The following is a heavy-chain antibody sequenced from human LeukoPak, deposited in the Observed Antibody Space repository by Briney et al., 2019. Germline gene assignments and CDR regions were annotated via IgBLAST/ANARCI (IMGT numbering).Heavy chain of an antibody. CDR1: GGTFSSYA. V-gene: IGHV1-69*01. D-gene: IGHD2-21*02. J-gene: IGHJ4*02. Sequence: GSSVKVSCKASGGTFSSYAISWVRQAPGQGLEWMGGIIPIFGTANYAQKFQGRVTITADESASTAYMELSSLRSEDTAVYYCARDIVVVTAMFYFDYWGQGTLVTVSS. CDR2: IIPIFGTA. CDR3: ARDIVVVTAMFYFDY.